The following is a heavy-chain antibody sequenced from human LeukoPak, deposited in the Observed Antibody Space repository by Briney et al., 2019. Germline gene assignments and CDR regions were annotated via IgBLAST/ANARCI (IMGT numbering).Heavy chain of an antibody. D-gene: IGHD2-2*01. J-gene: IGHJ4*02. CDR2: ISGSGVST. CDR3: AKGDNIVVVPAAMDY. CDR1: GFTFSSYA. Sequence: QPGGSLRLSCAASGFTFSSYAMSWVRQAPGKGLEWVSAISGSGVSTYYADSVKGRFTISRDNSKNTLYLQMNSLRAEDTAVYYCAKGDNIVVVPAAMDYWGQGTLVTVSS. V-gene: IGHV3-23*01.